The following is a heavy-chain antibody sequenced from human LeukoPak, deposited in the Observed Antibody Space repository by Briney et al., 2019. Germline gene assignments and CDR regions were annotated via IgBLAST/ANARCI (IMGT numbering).Heavy chain of an antibody. J-gene: IGHJ4*02. D-gene: IGHD6-19*01. CDR1: GFSLTTSGVG. CDR2: IYWDDDK. V-gene: IGHV2-5*02. Sequence: SGPTLVNPTQTLTLTCTFSGFSLTTSGVGVGWIRQPPGKALEWLALIYWDDDKRYSPSLKTRVTFTKDTSKNQVVLTMTNMDPVDTATYYCSRTRRGQIGWTNDYWGQGTLVTVSS. CDR3: SRTRRGQIGWTNDY.